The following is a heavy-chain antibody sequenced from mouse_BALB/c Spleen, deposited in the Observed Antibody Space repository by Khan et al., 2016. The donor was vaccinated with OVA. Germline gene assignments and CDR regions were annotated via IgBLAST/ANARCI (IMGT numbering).Heavy chain of an antibody. CDR2: IWTGGST. Sequence: QVQLQQSGPGLVAPSQSLSITCTVSGFSLTSYGVHWVRQPPGKGLEWLGVIWTGGSTNYNSALMSRLSITKDNSKSQVFLKMNSLQTDDTAMYYCARYCGNYCWYFDVWGAGTTVTVSS. CDR3: ARYCGNYCWYFDV. D-gene: IGHD2-1*01. CDR1: GFSLTSYG. V-gene: IGHV2-9*02. J-gene: IGHJ1*01.